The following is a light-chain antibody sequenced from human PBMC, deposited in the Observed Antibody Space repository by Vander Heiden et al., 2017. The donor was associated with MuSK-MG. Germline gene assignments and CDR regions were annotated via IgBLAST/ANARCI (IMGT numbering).Light chain of an antibody. V-gene: IGKV3-11*01. CDR1: HSLNNY. CDR2: DAS. CDR3: QHRANWLFT. Sequence: DIVLTQSPATLSLSPGERATLSCRASHSLNNYLAWYQQRPGQAPRLLIYDASNRAPGIPARFSGSGSGTDFTLTISRLEPEDFAVYFCQHRANWLFTVGPGTKVEIK. J-gene: IGKJ3*01.